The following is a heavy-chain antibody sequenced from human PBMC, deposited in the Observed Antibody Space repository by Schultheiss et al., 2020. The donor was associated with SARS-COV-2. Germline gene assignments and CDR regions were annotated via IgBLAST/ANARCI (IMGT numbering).Heavy chain of an antibody. J-gene: IGHJ4*02. D-gene: IGHD3-22*01. CDR2: MNPNSGNT. CDR3: ASRSRITMIVTG. Sequence: ASVKVSCKASGYTFTSYDINWVRQATGQGLEWMGWMNPNSGNTGYAQKFQVRVTMTRNTSISTAYMELSSLRSEDTAVYYCASRSRITMIVTGWGQGTLVTVSS. V-gene: IGHV1-8*01. CDR1: GYTFTSYD.